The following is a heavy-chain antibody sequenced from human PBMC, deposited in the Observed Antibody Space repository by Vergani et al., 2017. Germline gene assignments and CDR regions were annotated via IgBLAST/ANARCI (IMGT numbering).Heavy chain of an antibody. Sequence: QVQLVQSGAEVKKPGASVKVSCKASGYTFTSYDINWVRQATGQGLEWMGGIIPIFGTANYAQKFQGRVTITADESTSTAYMELSSLRSEDTAVYYCARDLAYYDILTGYYPYYYYMDVWGKGTTVTVSS. CDR3: ARDLAYYDILTGYYPYYYYMDV. V-gene: IGHV1-69*01. D-gene: IGHD3-9*01. CDR1: GYTFTSYD. J-gene: IGHJ6*03. CDR2: IIPIFGTA.